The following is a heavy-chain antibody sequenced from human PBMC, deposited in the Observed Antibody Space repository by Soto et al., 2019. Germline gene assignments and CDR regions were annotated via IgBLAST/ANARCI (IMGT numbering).Heavy chain of an antibody. Sequence: SETLSLTGAVYGGSFSGYYWSWIRQPPWKGLEWIGEINHSGSTDYNPSLKSRVTISVDTSKNQFSLKMSSVTAADTAVDYCAITESVIAAAGIVQKGNSFEPSGQGTQLAVCS. CDR3: AITESVIAAAGIVQKGNSFEP. V-gene: IGHV4-34*01. CDR1: GGSFSGYY. J-gene: IGHJ5*02. D-gene: IGHD6-13*01. CDR2: INHSGST.